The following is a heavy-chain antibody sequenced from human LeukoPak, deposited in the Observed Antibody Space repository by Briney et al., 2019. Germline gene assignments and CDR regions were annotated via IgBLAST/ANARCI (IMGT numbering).Heavy chain of an antibody. D-gene: IGHD6-19*01. Sequence: ASVKVSCKASGYTFTSYAMHWVRQAPGQRLEWMGWINAGNGNTKYSQKFQGRVTITRDTSASTAYMELSSLRSDDTAVYYCARDAPRKVAGSYGMDVWGQGTTVTVSS. CDR1: GYTFTSYA. CDR2: INAGNGNT. J-gene: IGHJ6*02. V-gene: IGHV1-3*01. CDR3: ARDAPRKVAGSYGMDV.